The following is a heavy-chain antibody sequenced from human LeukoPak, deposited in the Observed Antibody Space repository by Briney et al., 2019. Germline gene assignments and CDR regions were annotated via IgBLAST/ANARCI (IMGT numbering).Heavy chain of an antibody. CDR2: TYYRSSKWLN. J-gene: IGHJ3*01. Sequence: SQTLSLTCTISGDSVSSSGAAWNWIRQSPSRGLEWLGRTYYRSSKWLNDYAVSVESRITIRADTSRNQFSLLLTSVTPEDTAVYYCARWLGRDDFWGQGTKVTVSS. CDR3: ARWLGRDDF. D-gene: IGHD6-19*01. V-gene: IGHV6-1*01. CDR1: GDSVSSSGAA.